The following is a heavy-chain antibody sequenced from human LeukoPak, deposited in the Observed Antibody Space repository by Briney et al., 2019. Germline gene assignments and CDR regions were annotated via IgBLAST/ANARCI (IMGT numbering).Heavy chain of an antibody. V-gene: IGHV4-59*08. CDR1: GGSISGYY. CDR3: ARYISTVVTPWYFDL. CDR2: IYYSGST. D-gene: IGHD4-23*01. Sequence: SETLSLTCTVSGGSISGYYWSWIRQPPGKGLEWIGYIYYSGSTNYNPSLESRVTMSVDTSKNEFSLKLRSVTAADTAVYYCARYISTVVTPWYFDLWGRGTLVTVSS. J-gene: IGHJ2*01.